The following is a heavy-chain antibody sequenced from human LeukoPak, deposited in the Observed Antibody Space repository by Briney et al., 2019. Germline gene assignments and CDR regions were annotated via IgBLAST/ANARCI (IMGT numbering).Heavy chain of an antibody. CDR1: GFTFISYW. J-gene: IGHJ6*04. D-gene: IGHD3-10*02. CDR2: IKQDGSEQ. V-gene: IGHV3-7*01. CDR3: AELGITMIGGV. Sequence: GGSLRLSCAASGFTFISYWMSWVRQAPGKGLEWVANIKQDGSEQYYVDSVKGRFTISRDNAKNSLYLQMNSLRAEDTAVYYCAELGITMIGGVWGKGTTVTISS.